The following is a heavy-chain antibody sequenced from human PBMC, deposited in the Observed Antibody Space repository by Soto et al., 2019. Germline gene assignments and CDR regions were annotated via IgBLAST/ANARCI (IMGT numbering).Heavy chain of an antibody. CDR2: ISAYNGNT. V-gene: IGHV1-18*01. CDR1: GYTFTSYG. CDR3: AVALYSNSNLHYYYYGMDV. Sequence: ASVKVSCKASGYTFTSYGISWVRQAPGQGLEWMGWISAYNGNTNYAQKLQGRVTMTTDTSTSTAYMELRSLRSDDTAVYYCAVALYSNSNLHYYYYGMDVWGQGTTVTVSS. J-gene: IGHJ6*02. D-gene: IGHD4-4*01.